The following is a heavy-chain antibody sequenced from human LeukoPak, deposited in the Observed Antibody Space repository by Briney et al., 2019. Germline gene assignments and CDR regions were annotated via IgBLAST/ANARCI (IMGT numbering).Heavy chain of an antibody. CDR2: ISSSGSTI. CDR1: GFTFSNAG. J-gene: IGHJ6*04. Sequence: GGSLGLSCTASGFTFSNAGMNWVRQAPGKGLEWVSYISSSGSTIYYADSVKGRFTISRDNAKNSLYLQMNSLRAEDTAVYYCAELGITMIGGVWGKGTTVTISS. V-gene: IGHV3-48*03. CDR3: AELGITMIGGV. D-gene: IGHD3-10*02.